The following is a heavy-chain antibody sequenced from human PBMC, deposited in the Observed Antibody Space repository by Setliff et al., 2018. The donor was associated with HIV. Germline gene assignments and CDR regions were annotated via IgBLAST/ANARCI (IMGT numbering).Heavy chain of an antibody. CDR3: ARDPPGSGFHLDY. D-gene: IGHD5-12*01. CDR1: GFTFSNYA. CDR2: ISYDGSDK. Sequence: GGSLRLSCAASGFTFSNYAMHWVRQAPVKGLEWVAVISYDGSDKYYADSVKGRFTISRDNSKNALYLQMNTLRVEDTAVYYCARDPPGSGFHLDYWGQGTPVTVSS. V-gene: IGHV3-30*04. J-gene: IGHJ4*02.